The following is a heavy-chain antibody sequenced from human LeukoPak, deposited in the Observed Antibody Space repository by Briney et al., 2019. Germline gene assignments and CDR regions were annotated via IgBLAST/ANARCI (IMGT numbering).Heavy chain of an antibody. V-gene: IGHV3-53*01. CDR2: IYSGGDT. Sequence: GGSLRLSCAASGFTVSDNYMSWVRQAPGKGLEWVSVIYSGGDTYYADPVKGRFAISRDNSKNTLYLQMNSLRAEDTAVYYCARASYLLGALRDWGQGTLVTVSS. CDR3: ARASYLLGALRD. CDR1: GFTVSDNY. J-gene: IGHJ4*02. D-gene: IGHD1-26*01.